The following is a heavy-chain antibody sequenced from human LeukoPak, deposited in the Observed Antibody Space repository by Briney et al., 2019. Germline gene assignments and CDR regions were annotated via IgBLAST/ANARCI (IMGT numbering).Heavy chain of an antibody. J-gene: IGHJ4*02. CDR2: IDSDGSTT. CDR1: GFTLSSYW. Sequence: GGSLRLSCAVSGFTLSSYWMHWVRQAPGKGLVWVSRIDSDGSTTDYADSVKGRFTISRDNANNTLYLQMNSLRAEDAGVYYCARGLTLLGYCSSTSCLTNYWGRGTLVTVSS. V-gene: IGHV3-74*01. D-gene: IGHD2-2*01. CDR3: ARGLTLLGYCSSTSCLTNY.